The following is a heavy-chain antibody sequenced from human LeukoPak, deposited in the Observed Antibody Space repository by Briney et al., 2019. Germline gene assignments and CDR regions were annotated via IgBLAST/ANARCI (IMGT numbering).Heavy chain of an antibody. CDR2: ISVSGSKT. V-gene: IGHV3-23*01. CDR3: ANEIRPNDY. D-gene: IGHD4-17*01. J-gene: IGHJ4*02. CDR1: EFDFSSHA. Sequence: GGSLRLSCAASEFDFSSHAMTWVRQAPGKGLEWVSAISVSGSKTYYADSVKGRFTISRDNSKNTLYLQMNSLRAEDTAVYYCANEIRPNDYWGQGTQVTVSS.